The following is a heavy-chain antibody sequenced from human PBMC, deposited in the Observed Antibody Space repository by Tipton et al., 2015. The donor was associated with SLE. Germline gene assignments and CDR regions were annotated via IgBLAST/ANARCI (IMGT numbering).Heavy chain of an antibody. CDR2: INHSGST. Sequence: TLSLTCAVYGGSFSGYYWSWIRQPPGKGLEWIGEINHSGSTNYNPSLKGRVTISVDTSKNQFSLKLSSVTAADTAVYYCARDSSSWGYYFDYWGQGTLVTVSS. J-gene: IGHJ4*02. V-gene: IGHV4-34*01. CDR1: GGSFSGYY. CDR3: ARDSSSWGYYFDY. D-gene: IGHD6-13*01.